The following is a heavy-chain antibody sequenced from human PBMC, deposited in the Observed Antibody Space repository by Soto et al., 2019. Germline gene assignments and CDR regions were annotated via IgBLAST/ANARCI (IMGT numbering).Heavy chain of an antibody. CDR3: ARTHYSDRSGTDY. CDR1: GGSIRSGDSY. CDR2: IYYSGST. D-gene: IGHD3-22*01. V-gene: IGHV4-30-4*01. J-gene: IGHJ4*02. Sequence: LSLTCTVSGGSIRSGDSYWSWIRQPPGKGLEWIGYIYYSGSTYYNPSLKSRVTISLDTSKNQFSLNLSSVTAADTAVYYCARTHYSDRSGTDYWGQGTLVTVSS.